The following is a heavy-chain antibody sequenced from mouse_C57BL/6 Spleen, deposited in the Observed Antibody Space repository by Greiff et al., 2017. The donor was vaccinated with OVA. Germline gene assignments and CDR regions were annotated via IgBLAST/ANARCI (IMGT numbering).Heavy chain of an antibody. CDR3: AREGYGSSYGYFDY. V-gene: IGHV1-52*01. J-gene: IGHJ2*01. D-gene: IGHD1-1*01. CDR1: GYTFTSYG. Sequence: VQLQQPGAELVRPGSSVKLSCKASGYTFTSYGMHWVKQRPIKGLEWIGNIDPCDSETHYNPKFKDKATLTVDKSTSTAYIQLSRLTSKDSAVYNCAREGYGSSYGYFDYWGQGTTLTVSS. CDR2: IDPCDSET.